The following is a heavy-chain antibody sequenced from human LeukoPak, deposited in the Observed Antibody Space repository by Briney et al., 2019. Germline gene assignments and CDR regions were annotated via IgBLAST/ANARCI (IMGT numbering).Heavy chain of an antibody. D-gene: IGHD3-9*01. Sequence: SETLSLTCAVYGGSFSSYYWSWIRQPPGKGLEWIGEINHSGSTNYNPSLKSRVTISVDTSKNQFSLKLSSVTAADTAVYYCARGRRWGYYDILTGGTNWFDPWGQGTLVTVSS. CDR1: GGSFSSYY. V-gene: IGHV4-34*01. CDR2: INHSGST. CDR3: ARGRRWGYYDILTGGTNWFDP. J-gene: IGHJ5*02.